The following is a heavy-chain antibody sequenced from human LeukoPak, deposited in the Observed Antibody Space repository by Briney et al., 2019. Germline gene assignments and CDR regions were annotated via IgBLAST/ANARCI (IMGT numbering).Heavy chain of an antibody. V-gene: IGHV4-31*03. CDR2: IYYSGST. J-gene: IGHJ4*02. CDR3: ARARLLSTYFDY. D-gene: IGHD2-21*02. Sequence: SETLSLTCTVSGGSISRGGYYWSWIRQHPGKGLEWIGYIYYSGSTSYNPSLKSRVTISVDTSKNQFSLKLSSVTAADTAVYYCARARLLSTYFDYWGQGTLVTVSS. CDR1: GGSISRGGYY.